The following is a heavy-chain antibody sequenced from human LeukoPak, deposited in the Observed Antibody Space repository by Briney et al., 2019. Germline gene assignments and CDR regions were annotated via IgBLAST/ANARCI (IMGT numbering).Heavy chain of an antibody. V-gene: IGHV3-48*03. CDR1: EFTFSNYE. D-gene: IGHD3-10*02. CDR3: AELGITMIGGV. Sequence: SGGSLGLSCAVSEFTFSNYEMNWVRQAPGKGLEWVSYISSSGSTTYYADSVKGRFTISRDNAKNSLYLQMNSLRAEDTAVYYCAELGITMIGGVWGKGTTVTISS. J-gene: IGHJ6*04. CDR2: ISSSGSTT.